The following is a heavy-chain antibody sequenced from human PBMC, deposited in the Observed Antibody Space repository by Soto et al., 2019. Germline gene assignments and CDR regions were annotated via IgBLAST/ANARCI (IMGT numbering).Heavy chain of an antibody. D-gene: IGHD6-19*01. CDR1: GFTFSSYA. V-gene: IGHV3-23*01. J-gene: IGHJ4*02. CDR2: ISGGGGIT. CDR3: AKDLWIAVAGTGY. Sequence: GGSLRLSCAASGFTFSSYAMSWVRQAPGKGLEWVSAISGGGGITYYADSVKGRFTISRDNSKNTLYLQMNSLRAEDTAVYYCAKDLWIAVAGTGYWGQGTLVTVSS.